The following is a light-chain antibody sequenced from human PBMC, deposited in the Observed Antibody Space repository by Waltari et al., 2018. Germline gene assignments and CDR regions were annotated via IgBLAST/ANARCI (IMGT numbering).Light chain of an antibody. CDR1: SSYVGIYDY. J-gene: IGLJ3*02. CDR2: AVT. CDR3: GSYAGSKILL. Sequence: QSALTQPPSASGSPGQSVTISCTGTSSYVGIYDYVSWYQQRPGKAPKLIIYAVTERPSGVPDRFSGSKSGNTASLTVFGLQTEDEGTYYCGSYAGSKILLFGGGTELTVL. V-gene: IGLV2-8*01.